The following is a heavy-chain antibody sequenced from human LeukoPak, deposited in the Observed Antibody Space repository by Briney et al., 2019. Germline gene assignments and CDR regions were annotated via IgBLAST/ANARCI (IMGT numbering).Heavy chain of an antibody. Sequence: GESLKISCKGSGYSFTSYWIGWVRQMPGKGLEWMGIIYPGDSDTRYSPSFQGQVTISADKSISTAYLQWSSLKASDTAMYYCARQNPYCSGGSCYSGYFDYWGQGTLVTVSS. CDR2: IYPGDSDT. D-gene: IGHD2-15*01. CDR1: GYSFTSYW. CDR3: ARQNPYCSGGSCYSGYFDY. J-gene: IGHJ4*02. V-gene: IGHV5-51*01.